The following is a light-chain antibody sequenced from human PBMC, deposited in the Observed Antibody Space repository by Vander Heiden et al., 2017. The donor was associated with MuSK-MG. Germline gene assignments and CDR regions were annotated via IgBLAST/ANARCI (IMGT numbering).Light chain of an antibody. CDR1: QSVLYNSNNENS. V-gene: IGKV4-1*01. CDR3: QQEDSSPRT. CDR2: RAS. Sequence: DIVMTQCRDSVAVSLGERATINCKSSQSVLYNSNNENSLAWYQQKPGQPPKLLIHRASTREPGVPDRFRDSGSGSAFTLTISSPQAEDVAVYYCQQEDSSPRTFGQGTKVEIK. J-gene: IGKJ1*01.